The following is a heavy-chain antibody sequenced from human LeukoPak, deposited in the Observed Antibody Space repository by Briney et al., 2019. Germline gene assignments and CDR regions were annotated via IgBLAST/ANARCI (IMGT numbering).Heavy chain of an antibody. CDR1: GFSLSRYW. CDR2: IKEDGSER. V-gene: IGHV3-7*01. D-gene: IGHD1-14*01. Sequence: GGSLRLSCVASGFSLSRYWMSWVRQAPGKGVEWVANIKEDGSERYYADSLKGRFTISRDNDKNSLYLHINSLRAEDTAVYYCARDSFETDIDYWGQGTLVTVSS. CDR3: ARDSFETDIDY. J-gene: IGHJ4*02.